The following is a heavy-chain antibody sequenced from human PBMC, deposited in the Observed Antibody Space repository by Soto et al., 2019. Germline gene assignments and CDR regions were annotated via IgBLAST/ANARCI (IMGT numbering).Heavy chain of an antibody. J-gene: IGHJ5*02. D-gene: IGHD2-15*01. V-gene: IGHV6-1*01. CDR3: ARDPGGIVVVVAATGGWFDP. CDR2: TYYRSKWYN. Sequence: SQTLSLTCAISGDSVSSNSAAWNWIRQSPSIGLEWLGRTYYRSKWYNDYAVSVKSRITINPDTSKNQFSLQLNSVTPEDTAVYYCARDPGGIVVVVAATGGWFDPWDQGTLVTVSS. CDR1: GDSVSSNSAA.